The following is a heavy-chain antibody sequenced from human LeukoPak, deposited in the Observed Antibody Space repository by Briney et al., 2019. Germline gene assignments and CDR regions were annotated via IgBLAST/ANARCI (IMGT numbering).Heavy chain of an antibody. V-gene: IGHV3-7*01. Sequence: PGGTLRLSCAASGFAFRSHGMSWVRQAPGKGLELVANIKQDRSEKYYVDSVKGRFTISRDNAKNSLYLQMNSLRAEDTAVYYCARLREIPVFGVVTKSTSYFDYWGQGTLVTVSS. J-gene: IGHJ4*02. CDR3: ARLREIPVFGVVTKSTSYFDY. CDR2: IKQDRSEK. D-gene: IGHD3-3*01. CDR1: GFAFRSHG.